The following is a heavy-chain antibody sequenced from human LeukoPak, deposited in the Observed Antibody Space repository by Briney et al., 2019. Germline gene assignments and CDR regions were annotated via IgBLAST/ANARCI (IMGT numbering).Heavy chain of an antibody. CDR1: GFTFGDYA. CDR2: IRSKAYGGTT. V-gene: IGHV3-49*04. J-gene: IGHJ3*02. D-gene: IGHD5-12*01. Sequence: PGGSLRLSCTASGFTFGDYAMSWVRQAPGKGREWVGFIRSKAYGGTTEYAASVKGRFTISRDDSKSIAYLQMTSLKTEDTAVYYCTRFGHTEYSGLHAGGPSAAFDIWGQGTMVTVSS. CDR3: TRFGHTEYSGLHAGGPSAAFDI.